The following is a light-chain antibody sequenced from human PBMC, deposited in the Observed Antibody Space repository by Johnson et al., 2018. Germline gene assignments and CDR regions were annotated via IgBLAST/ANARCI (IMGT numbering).Light chain of an antibody. J-gene: IGLJ1*01. CDR2: ENN. CDR3: GTWDSSLSAGNV. V-gene: IGLV1-51*02. CDR1: SSNIGNNY. Sequence: SVLTQPPSVSAAPGQKVTISCSGSSSNIGNNYVSWYQQLPGTAPKLLIYENNKRPSGIPDRFSGSKSGTSATPGITGLQTGDEAGYYCGTWDSSLSAGNVFGTGTKVTVL.